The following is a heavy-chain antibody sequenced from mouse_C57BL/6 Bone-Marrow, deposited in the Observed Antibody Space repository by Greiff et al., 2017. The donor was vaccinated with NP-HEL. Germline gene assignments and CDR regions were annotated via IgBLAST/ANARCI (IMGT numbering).Heavy chain of an antibody. CDR3: ARDHNGTRYIDV. CDR1: GFTFSGYA. D-gene: IGHD4-1*01. V-gene: IGHV5-4*01. Sequence: EVKVVESGGGLVKPGGSLKLSCAASGFTFSGYAMSWVRQTPEKRLEWVATISDGGSYTYYPDNVKGRFTISRDNAKNNLYLQMSHLKSEDTAMYYCARDHNGTRYIDVWGTGTTVTVSS. J-gene: IGHJ1*03. CDR2: ISDGGSYT.